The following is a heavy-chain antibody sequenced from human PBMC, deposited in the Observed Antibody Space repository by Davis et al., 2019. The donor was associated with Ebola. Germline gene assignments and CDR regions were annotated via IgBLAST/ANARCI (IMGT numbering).Heavy chain of an antibody. CDR2: INAGNGNT. CDR1: GYTFTGYY. V-gene: IGHV1-3*01. CDR3: ARDCSGGSCYFQNWFDP. D-gene: IGHD2-15*01. J-gene: IGHJ5*02. Sequence: ASVKVSCKASGYTFTGYYMHWVRQAPGQRLEWMGWINAGNGNTKYSQKFQGRVTITRDTSASTAYMELSSLRSEDTAVYYCARDCSGGSCYFQNWFDPWGQGTLVTVSS.